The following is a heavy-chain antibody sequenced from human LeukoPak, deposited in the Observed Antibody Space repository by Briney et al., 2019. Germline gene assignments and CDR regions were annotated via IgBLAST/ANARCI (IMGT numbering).Heavy chain of an antibody. V-gene: IGHV5-51*01. CDR1: GYSFTSYW. CDR3: AIFDFLFGEIDNWFDP. D-gene: IGHD3-16*01. Sequence: PGESLKISCKGSGYSFTSYWIGWVRQMPGKGLEWMGIIYPGDSDIRYSPSFQGQVTISADKSISTAYLQWSSLKASDTAMYYCAIFDFLFGEIDNWFDPWGQGTQVTVSS. CDR2: IYPGDSDI. J-gene: IGHJ5*02.